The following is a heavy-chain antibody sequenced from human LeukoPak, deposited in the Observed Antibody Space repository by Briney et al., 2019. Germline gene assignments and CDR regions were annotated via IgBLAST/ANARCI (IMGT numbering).Heavy chain of an antibody. CDR1: GGSFSGYY. Sequence: PSETLSLTCAVYGGSFSGYYWSWIRQPPGKGLEWIGEINQSGSTNYNPSLKSRVTISVDTSKNQFSLKLSSVTAADTAVYYCARRGSGWYYFDYWGQGTLVTVSS. J-gene: IGHJ4*02. CDR3: ARRGSGWYYFDY. V-gene: IGHV4-34*01. CDR2: INQSGST. D-gene: IGHD6-19*01.